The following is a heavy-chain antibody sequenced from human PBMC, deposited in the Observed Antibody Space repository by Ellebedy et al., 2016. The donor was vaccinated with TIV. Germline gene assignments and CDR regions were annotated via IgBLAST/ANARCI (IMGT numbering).Heavy chain of an antibody. CDR1: GGPISSRTYY. V-gene: IGHV4-39*07. D-gene: IGHD3-22*01. CDR3: ARDNYSNTRGYYYFPPYAFDS. CDR2: IYYSGST. Sequence: SETLSLXXTVSGGPISSRTYYWGWIRQPPGKGLEWIGSIYYSGSTYYNPSLKTRVTISIDTSGNQFSLKLSSVTAADTAVYYCARDNYSNTRGYYYFPPYAFDSWGQGTLVTVSS. J-gene: IGHJ4*02.